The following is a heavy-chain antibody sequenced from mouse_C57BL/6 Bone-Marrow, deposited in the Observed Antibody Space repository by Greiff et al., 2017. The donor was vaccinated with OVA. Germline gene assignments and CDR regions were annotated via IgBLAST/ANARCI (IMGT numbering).Heavy chain of an antibody. V-gene: IGHV2-4*01. J-gene: IGHJ1*03. Sequence: VQLQQSGPGLVQPSQSLSITCTVSGFSLTSYGVNWVRQPPGKGLAWLGVIWSGGSAAYNAAFISRLSISKYNSKSQVFFKMNRLQADDTAIYYCAKEGPLLWYLDVWGTGTTVTVSS. CDR2: IWSGGSA. CDR1: GFSLTSYG. CDR3: AKEGPLLWYLDV. D-gene: IGHD2-1*01.